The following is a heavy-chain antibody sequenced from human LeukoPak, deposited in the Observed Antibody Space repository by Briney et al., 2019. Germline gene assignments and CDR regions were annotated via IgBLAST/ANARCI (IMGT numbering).Heavy chain of an antibody. V-gene: IGHV3-48*01. J-gene: IGHJ4*02. Sequence: GGSLRLSCAASGFAFNSHSMNWVRQAPGKGLEWISYISSTSSTIYYADSVRGRLTIYRDNAKNSLYLQMNSLRAEDTAVYYCAREPYYYTSGSRHFDYWGQGTLVTVSS. CDR1: GFAFNSHS. CDR2: ISSTSSTI. D-gene: IGHD3-10*01. CDR3: AREPYYYTSGSRHFDY.